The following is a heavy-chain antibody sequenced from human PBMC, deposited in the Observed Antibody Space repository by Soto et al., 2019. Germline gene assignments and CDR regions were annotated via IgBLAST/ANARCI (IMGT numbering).Heavy chain of an antibody. J-gene: IGHJ6*02. CDR2: VSASGLNT. CDR3: VREGGTIAYYYFGIDV. V-gene: IGHV3-23*01. D-gene: IGHD1-7*01. Sequence: GSLRLSCAASGFTFSTYAMAWVRQAPGKGLEWVSGVSASGLNTDYADPVKGRFTISRDNSKNTLYLQMNSLRAEDTAVYYCVREGGTIAYYYFGIDVWGRGTTVTVS. CDR1: GFTFSTYA.